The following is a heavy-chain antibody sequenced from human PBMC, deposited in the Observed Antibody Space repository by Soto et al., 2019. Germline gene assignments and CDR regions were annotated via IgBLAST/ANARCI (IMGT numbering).Heavy chain of an antibody. CDR1: GDTFKNCV. D-gene: IGHD3-10*01. Sequence: QVQVVQPGVEVRRPGSSVKVSCKASGDTFKNCVISWVRQAPGQGLEWMGGIIPLFGTTDFAQRFQGRLTITTDESTTTAYMELSRLRSEDTATYYCAAELGFGKLSVVWDQGTTVIVSS. J-gene: IGHJ6*02. CDR2: IIPLFGTT. V-gene: IGHV1-69*01. CDR3: AAELGFGKLSVV.